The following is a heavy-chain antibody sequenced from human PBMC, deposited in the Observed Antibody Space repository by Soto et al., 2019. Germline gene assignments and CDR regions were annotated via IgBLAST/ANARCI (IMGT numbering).Heavy chain of an antibody. CDR2: IYYSGST. Sequence: QLQLQESGPGLVKPSETLSLTCTVSGGSISSSSYYWVWIRQPPGKGLERIGSIYYSGSTYYNPSLKSRVTISVDTSKNQSSLKLSSVTAADTAVYYCARQAAAGTSGWFDPWGQGTLVTVSS. D-gene: IGHD6-13*01. CDR3: ARQAAAGTSGWFDP. V-gene: IGHV4-39*01. CDR1: GGSISSSSYY. J-gene: IGHJ5*02.